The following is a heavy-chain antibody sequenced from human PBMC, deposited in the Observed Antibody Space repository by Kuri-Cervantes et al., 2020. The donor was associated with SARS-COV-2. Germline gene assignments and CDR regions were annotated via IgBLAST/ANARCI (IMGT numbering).Heavy chain of an antibody. J-gene: IGHJ3*02. Sequence: GGSLRLSCAASGFTVSSNYMSWIRQAPGKGLEWVSYISSSGSTIYYADSVKGRFTISRDNAKNSLYLQMNSLRAEDTAVYYCARDPAPTDSSGYYYGARAFDIWGQGTMVTVSS. CDR2: ISSSGSTI. V-gene: IGHV3-11*04. CDR3: ARDPAPTDSSGYYYGARAFDI. D-gene: IGHD3-22*01. CDR1: GFTVSSNY.